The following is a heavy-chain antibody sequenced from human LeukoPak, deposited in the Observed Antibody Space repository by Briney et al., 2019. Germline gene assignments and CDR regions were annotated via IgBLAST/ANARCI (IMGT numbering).Heavy chain of an antibody. CDR2: ISWNSGSI. CDR1: GFTFDDYA. Sequence: PGRSLRLSCAASGFTFDDYAMHWVRQAPGKGLEWVSTISWNSGSIGYADSVKGRFTISRDNAKNSLYLQMNSLRPEDMALYYCAKSQYYDSSGSFVYWGQGSLVTVSS. D-gene: IGHD3-22*01. CDR3: AKSQYYDSSGSFVY. V-gene: IGHV3-9*03. J-gene: IGHJ4*02.